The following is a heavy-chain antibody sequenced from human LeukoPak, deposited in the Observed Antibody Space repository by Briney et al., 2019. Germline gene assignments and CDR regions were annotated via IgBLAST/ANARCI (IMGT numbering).Heavy chain of an antibody. V-gene: IGHV1-18*01. D-gene: IGHD4-23*01. J-gene: IGHJ4*02. CDR1: GYTFIGYS. CDR3: AREYGGNPGLFGY. CDR2: ITPYNGNI. Sequence: ASVKVSCKASGYTFIGYSISWVRQAPGHGLEWMGWITPYNGNINYVQNFQGRVTMTTDTSTSTAYMELRSLRPDDTAVYYCAREYGGNPGLFGYWGQGTLVTVSS.